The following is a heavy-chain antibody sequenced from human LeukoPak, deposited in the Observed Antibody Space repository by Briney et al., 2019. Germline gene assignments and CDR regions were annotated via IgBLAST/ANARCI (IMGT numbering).Heavy chain of an antibody. J-gene: IGHJ5*02. CDR1: GGSISSGDYY. V-gene: IGHV4-39*07. CDR3: ARGGRYFDWLLQNWFDP. D-gene: IGHD3-9*01. Sequence: SETLSLTCTVSGGSISSGDYYWSWIRQPPGKGLEWIGEINHSGSTNYNPSLKSRVTISVDTSKNQFSLKLSSVTAADTAVYYCARGGRYFDWLLQNWFDPWGQGTLVTVSS. CDR2: INHSGST.